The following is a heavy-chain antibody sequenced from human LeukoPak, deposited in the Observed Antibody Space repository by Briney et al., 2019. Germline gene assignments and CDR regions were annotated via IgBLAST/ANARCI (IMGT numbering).Heavy chain of an antibody. CDR2: INAGNGNT. V-gene: IGHV1-3*01. J-gene: IGHJ4*02. Sequence: GASVKVSCKASGYTFTSYAMHWVRQAPGQRLEWMGWINAGNGNTKYSQKFQGRVTITRDTSASTAYMELSSLRSEDTAVYYCARAGTALYYQTPNDYWGQGTLVTVSS. CDR3: ARAGTALYYQTPNDY. CDR1: GYTFTSYA. D-gene: IGHD2-2*01.